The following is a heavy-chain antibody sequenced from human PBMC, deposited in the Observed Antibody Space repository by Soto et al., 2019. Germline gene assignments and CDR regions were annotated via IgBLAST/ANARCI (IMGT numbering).Heavy chain of an antibody. Sequence: PGESLKISCKASGYNFDNYWIAWVRQLPGKGLEWVGLIFPGDSETRYAPSFQGHVALSVDASAGTAFLHWDSLEAADTAIYYCARARQYYDCELDPWGQGALVTVSS. V-gene: IGHV5-51*01. CDR2: IFPGDSET. D-gene: IGHD3-16*01. CDR1: GYNFDNYW. CDR3: ARARQYYDCELDP. J-gene: IGHJ5*02.